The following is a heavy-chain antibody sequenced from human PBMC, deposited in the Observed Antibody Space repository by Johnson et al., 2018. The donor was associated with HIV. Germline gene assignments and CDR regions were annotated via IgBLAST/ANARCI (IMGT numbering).Heavy chain of an antibody. V-gene: IGHV3-49*04. CDR3: TRDRTMIVVKTAFDI. CDR1: GFTFDDYA. J-gene: IGHJ3*02. CDR2: IRSKAYGGTT. D-gene: IGHD3-22*01. Sequence: VQLVESGGGLVQPGRSLRLSCTASGFTFDDYAMSWVRQAPGKGLKWVGFIRSKAYGGTTEYAASVKGRFIISRDDSKSIAYLQMNSLKTEDTAVYYCTRDRTMIVVKTAFDIWGQGTMVTVSS.